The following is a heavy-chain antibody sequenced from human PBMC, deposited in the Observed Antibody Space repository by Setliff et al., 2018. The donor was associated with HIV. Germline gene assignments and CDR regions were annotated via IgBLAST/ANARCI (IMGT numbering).Heavy chain of an antibody. D-gene: IGHD3-22*01. CDR3: FLFYDDRSGFYWD. CDR1: GGSISGHY. Sequence: PSETLSLTCTVSGGSISGHYWSWIRQPPGKELEWIASMVYTGGTNYNPSLKSRVTMAVDTSKKQFSLKLKSVTAADTAVYYCFLFYDDRSGFYWDWGQGTPVTVSS. V-gene: IGHV4-59*11. J-gene: IGHJ4*02. CDR2: MVYTGGT.